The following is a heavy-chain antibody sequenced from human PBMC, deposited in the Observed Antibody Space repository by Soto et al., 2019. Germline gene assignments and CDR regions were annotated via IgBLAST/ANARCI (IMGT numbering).Heavy chain of an antibody. CDR3: TREPVPAAGYYYYGMDV. D-gene: IGHD4-17*01. V-gene: IGHV3-49*04. CDR1: GFTFGDYA. CDR2: IRSKAYGGTT. Sequence: GVSLRLSCTASGFTFGDYAMSWVRQAPGKGLEWVGFIRSKAYGGTTEYAASVKGRFTISRDDSKSIAYLQMNSLKTEDTAVYYCTREPVPAAGYYYYGMDVWGQGTTVTVS. J-gene: IGHJ6*02.